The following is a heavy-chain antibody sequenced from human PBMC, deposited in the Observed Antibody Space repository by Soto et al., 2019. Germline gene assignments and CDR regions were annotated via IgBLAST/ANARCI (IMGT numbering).Heavy chain of an antibody. D-gene: IGHD4-4*01. V-gene: IGHV3-33*01. CDR3: ARGTTVTDFLMDV. CDR1: GFTFSRNA. J-gene: IGHJ6*03. Sequence: QVQLVESGGGEVQPGGSLRLSCAASGFTFSRNAIQWVRQTPGKGLDWVAGIWYDGSNKYYADSVKGRFTISRDNSKNTVYLQRDSLRAEDTAVFYCARGTTVTDFLMDVWGAGTTVTVSS. CDR2: IWYDGSNK.